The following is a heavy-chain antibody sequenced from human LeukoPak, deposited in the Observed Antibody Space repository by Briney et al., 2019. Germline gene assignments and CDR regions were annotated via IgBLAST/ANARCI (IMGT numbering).Heavy chain of an antibody. CDR3: AKGGGSYSYYYYYYMDV. D-gene: IGHD1-26*01. CDR2: ISGSGGST. V-gene: IGHV3-23*01. J-gene: IGHJ6*03. CDR1: GFTFSSYG. Sequence: GGSPRLSCAASGFTFSSYGMSWVRQAPGKGLEWVSAISGSGGSTYYADSVKGRFTISRDNSKNTLYLQMNSLRAEDTAVYYCAKGGGSYSYYYYYYMDVWGKGTTVTISS.